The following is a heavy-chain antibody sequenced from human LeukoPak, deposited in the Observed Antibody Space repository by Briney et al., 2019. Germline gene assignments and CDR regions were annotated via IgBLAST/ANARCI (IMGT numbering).Heavy chain of an antibody. Sequence: GGSLRLSCAASGFTFSSCSMNWVRQAPGKGLEWISYIRSNSDTIYYADSVKGRFTISRDNAENSLYLQMSSLRAEDTAVYYCARDPRYSGYDYFDYWGQGTLVTVSS. V-gene: IGHV3-48*01. CDR1: GFTFSSCS. J-gene: IGHJ4*02. CDR3: ARDPRYSGYDYFDY. D-gene: IGHD5-12*01. CDR2: IRSNSDTI.